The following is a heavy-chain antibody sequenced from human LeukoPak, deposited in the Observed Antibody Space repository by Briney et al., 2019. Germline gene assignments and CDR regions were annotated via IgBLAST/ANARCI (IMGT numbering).Heavy chain of an antibody. D-gene: IGHD3-3*01. Sequence: PSQTLSLTCTVSGGSISSGSYYWRRIRQPAGKGLEWIGRIYTSGSTNYNPSLKSRVTISVDTSKNQFSLKLSSVTAADTAVYYCARNYDFWSGSIDYWGQGTLVTVSS. CDR3: ARNYDFWSGSIDY. CDR2: IYTSGST. V-gene: IGHV4-61*02. J-gene: IGHJ4*02. CDR1: GGSISSGSYY.